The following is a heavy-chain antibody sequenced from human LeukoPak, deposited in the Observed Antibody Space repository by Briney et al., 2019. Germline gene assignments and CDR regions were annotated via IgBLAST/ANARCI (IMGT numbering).Heavy chain of an antibody. Sequence: PGGSLRLSCAASGFTFSSYSMNWVRQAPGKGLEWVSSISSSSSYIYYADSVKGRFTISRDNAKNSLYLQMNSLRAEDTAVYYCARGVRWLQPPENNPLPDYWGQGTLVTVSS. V-gene: IGHV3-21*01. CDR1: GFTFSSYS. D-gene: IGHD5-24*01. CDR2: ISSSSSYI. CDR3: ARGVRWLQPPENNPLPDY. J-gene: IGHJ4*02.